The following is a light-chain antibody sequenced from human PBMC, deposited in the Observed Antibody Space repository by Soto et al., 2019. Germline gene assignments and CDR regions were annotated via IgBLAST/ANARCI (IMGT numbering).Light chain of an antibody. Sequence: DIVLTHSPGTLSLSPVEEATLSCSASQTVTSNYLVWYQQRPGQAPRLLIYGASARATGIPDRFSGSGSGRDFTLTISRLEPADFAVYYCQKYGTSPINCGQGKRREIK. J-gene: IGKJ5*01. CDR2: GAS. CDR1: QTVTSNY. V-gene: IGKV3-20*01. CDR3: QKYGTSPIN.